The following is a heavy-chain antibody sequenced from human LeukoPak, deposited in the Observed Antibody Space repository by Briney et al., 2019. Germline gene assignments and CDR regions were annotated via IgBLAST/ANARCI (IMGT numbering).Heavy chain of an antibody. Sequence: GGSLRLSCAASGFTFSSYSMNWVRQAPGKGLEWVSYISPSSDHIDYADFVKGRFTISRDNAKNSLYLQMNSLRAEDTAVYYCAELGITMIGGVWGKGTTVTISS. D-gene: IGHD3-10*02. CDR1: GFTFSSYS. J-gene: IGHJ6*04. CDR2: ISPSSDHI. V-gene: IGHV3-21*05. CDR3: AELGITMIGGV.